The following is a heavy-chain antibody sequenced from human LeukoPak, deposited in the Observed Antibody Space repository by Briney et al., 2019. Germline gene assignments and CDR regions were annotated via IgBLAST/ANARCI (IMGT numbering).Heavy chain of an antibody. CDR2: ISGYNGDT. CDR3: ARDLVSYSSDY. J-gene: IGHJ4*02. V-gene: IGHV1-18*01. CDR1: GYIFTSYG. D-gene: IGHD6-6*01. Sequence: ASVKVSCKTSGYIFTSYGISWVRQAPGQGLEWMGWISGYNGDTNYPQKFQGRVTMTTDTSTSTAYMELRSLRSDDTAVYYCARDLVSYSSDYWGQGTLVTVSS.